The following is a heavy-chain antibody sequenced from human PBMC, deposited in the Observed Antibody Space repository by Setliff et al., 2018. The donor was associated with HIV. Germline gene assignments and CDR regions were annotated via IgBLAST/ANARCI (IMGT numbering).Heavy chain of an antibody. CDR2: INAGNGNT. CDR3: ARLSSAAMWGGGAFDI. Sequence: ASVKVSCKASGYSFTSYTIHWVRQAPGQRLEWMGWINAGNGNTKYSQKFRGRVTFTRDTSASTAYMKLSGLGFEDTAVYYCARLSSAAMWGGGAFDIWGQGTMVTVS. J-gene: IGHJ3*02. D-gene: IGHD2-2*01. V-gene: IGHV1-3*01. CDR1: GYSFTSYT.